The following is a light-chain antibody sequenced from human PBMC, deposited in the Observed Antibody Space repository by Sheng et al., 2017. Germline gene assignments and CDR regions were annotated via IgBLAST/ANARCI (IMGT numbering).Light chain of an antibody. V-gene: IGKV1-5*03. J-gene: IGKJ5*01. CDR2: KAS. Sequence: DIQTTQSPSTLSASEGDRVSITCRASQSVRNWLAWYQQKPGKAPKLLIYKASTLQSGVPSRFSGSGSGTDFTLTISGLQPDDFATYYCQQYDSEITFGQGTRLEIK. CDR1: QSVRNW. CDR3: QQYDSEIT.